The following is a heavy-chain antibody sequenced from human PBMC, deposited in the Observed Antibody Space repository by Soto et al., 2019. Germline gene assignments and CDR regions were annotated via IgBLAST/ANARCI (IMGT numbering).Heavy chain of an antibody. CDR2: ISYDGSNK. CDR1: GFTFSSYA. CDR3: ARDGSSYYDFWSGYYIY. V-gene: IGHV3-30-3*01. J-gene: IGHJ4*02. D-gene: IGHD3-3*01. Sequence: PGGSLRLSCAASGFTFSSYAMHWVRQAPGKGLEWVAVISYDGSNKYYADSVKGRFTISRDNSKNTLYLQMNSLRAEDTAVYYCARDGSSYYDFWSGYYIYWGQGTLVTVSS.